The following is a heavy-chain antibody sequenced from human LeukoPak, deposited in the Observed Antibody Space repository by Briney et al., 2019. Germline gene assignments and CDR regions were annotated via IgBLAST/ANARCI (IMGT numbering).Heavy chain of an antibody. CDR3: ARGVVVAATHDAFDI. J-gene: IGHJ3*02. Sequence: ASVKVSCKASGYTFTGYYMHWVRQAPGQGLEWMGWINPNSGGTNYGQKFQGRVTMTRDTSISTAYMELSRLRSDDTAVYYCARGVVVAATHDAFDIWGQGTMVTVSS. D-gene: IGHD2-15*01. CDR2: INPNSGGT. CDR1: GYTFTGYY. V-gene: IGHV1-2*02.